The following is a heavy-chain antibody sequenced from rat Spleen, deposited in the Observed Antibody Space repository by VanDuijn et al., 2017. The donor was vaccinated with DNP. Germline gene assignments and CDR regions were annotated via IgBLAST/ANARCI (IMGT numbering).Heavy chain of an antibody. J-gene: IGHJ2*01. D-gene: IGHD1-11*01. Sequence: EVKLVESGGGLVQPGRSLKLSCAASGFNFNDYWMGWVRQAPTKGLELVAYISYAGGSTYHGDSVKGRFTISRDNAKNTLYLQMNSLRSEDTATYYCAREGIKTGYFDYWGQGVMVTVSS. V-gene: IGHV5-22*01. CDR3: AREGIKTGYFDY. CDR1: GFNFNDYW. CDR2: ISYAGGST.